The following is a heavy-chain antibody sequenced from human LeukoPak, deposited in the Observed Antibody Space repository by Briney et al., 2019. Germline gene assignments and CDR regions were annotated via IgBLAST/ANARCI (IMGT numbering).Heavy chain of an antibody. V-gene: IGHV7-4-1*02. Sequence: ASVKVSCKVSGYTLTELSMHWMRQAPGKGLEWMGWINTNTGNPTYAQGFTGRFVFSLDTSVSTAYLQISSLKAEDTAVYYCAREEKYCSGGSCYSVGWFDPWGQGTLVTVSS. CDR3: AREEKYCSGGSCYSVGWFDP. CDR1: GYTLTELS. J-gene: IGHJ5*02. CDR2: INTNTGNP. D-gene: IGHD2-15*01.